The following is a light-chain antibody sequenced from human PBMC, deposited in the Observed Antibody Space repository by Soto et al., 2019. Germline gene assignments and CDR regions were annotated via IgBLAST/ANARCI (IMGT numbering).Light chain of an antibody. J-gene: IGKJ1*01. CDR1: QSVSSSY. Sequence: EIVLTQSPGTLSLSPGERATLSCRASQSVSSSYLAWYQQKPGQAPRLLIYGASIRATGIPDRFSGSGSWTDFTLTIRRLEPEDFAVYYCQQYGSSPWTFGQGTKVEIK. CDR2: GAS. V-gene: IGKV3-20*01. CDR3: QQYGSSPWT.